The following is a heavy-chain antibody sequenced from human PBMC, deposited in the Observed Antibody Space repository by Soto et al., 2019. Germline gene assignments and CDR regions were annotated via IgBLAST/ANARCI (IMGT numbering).Heavy chain of an antibody. CDR1: VYNFAGDC. Sequence: PGEALKSSGKGSVYNFAGDCIAWLRQMPVKGLELMGIIYPSDSDTRYRPSFQGQVTISADKSISYAYLQWSSLRASDTAMYYFARGGVSNRTFDYWRQGT. CDR3: ARGGVSNRTFDY. CDR2: IYPSDSDT. J-gene: IGHJ4*02. D-gene: IGHD3-3*01. V-gene: IGHV5-51*01.